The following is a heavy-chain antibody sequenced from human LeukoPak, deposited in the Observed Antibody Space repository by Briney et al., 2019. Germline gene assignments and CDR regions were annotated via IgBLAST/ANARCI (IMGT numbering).Heavy chain of an antibody. CDR2: IIPIFGTA. V-gene: IGHV1-69*05. CDR3: ARGGDTSGYYLAYFDY. CDR1: GGTFISYA. J-gene: IGHJ4*02. Sequence: SVKVSCKASGGTFISYAINWVRQAPGQGLEWMGRIIPIFGTANYAQKFQGRVTITTDESTSTAYMDLSSLRSEDTAVYYCARGGDTSGYYLAYFDYWGQGTLVTVSS. D-gene: IGHD3-22*01.